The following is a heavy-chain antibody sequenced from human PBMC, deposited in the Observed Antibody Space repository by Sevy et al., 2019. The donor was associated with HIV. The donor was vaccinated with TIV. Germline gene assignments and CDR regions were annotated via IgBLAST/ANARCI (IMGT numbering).Heavy chain of an antibody. CDR2: IYYSGST. CDR1: GGSISSYY. Sequence: SETLSLTCTVSGGSISSYYWSWIRQPPGKGLECIGYIYYSGSTNYNPSLKSRVTITVDTSKNQFYLKLSSVTAADTAVYYCARDRRDGYNSYYYYGMDVWGQGTTVTVSS. CDR3: ARDRRDGYNSYYYYGMDV. D-gene: IGHD5-12*01. J-gene: IGHJ6*02. V-gene: IGHV4-59*13.